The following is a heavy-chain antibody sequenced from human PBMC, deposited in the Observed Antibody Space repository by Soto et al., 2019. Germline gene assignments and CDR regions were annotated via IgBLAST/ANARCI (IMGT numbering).Heavy chain of an antibody. J-gene: IGHJ3*01. Sequence: QVQLVQSGAEVKKHGASVKVSFKASGYTFTSYGISWVRQAPGQGLEWMGWISAYNGNTNYAQKLQGRVTMTTDTSTSTAYMELRSLRSDDTAVYYCARDLSTLGWGQPFPWGQGTMVTVSS. CDR3: ARDLSTLGWGQPFP. V-gene: IGHV1-18*04. CDR1: GYTFTSYG. D-gene: IGHD1-26*01. CDR2: ISAYNGNT.